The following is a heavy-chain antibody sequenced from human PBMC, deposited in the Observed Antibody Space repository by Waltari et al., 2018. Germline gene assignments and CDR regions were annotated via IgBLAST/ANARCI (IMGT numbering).Heavy chain of an antibody. CDR3: ARGGITGTTEVDY. D-gene: IGHD1-7*01. CDR2: INPSGSST. CDR1: GYTFTSYY. J-gene: IGHJ4*02. V-gene: IGHV1-46*01. Sequence: QVQLVQSGAEVKQPGASVKVSCKASGYTFTSYYMHWVRQAPGQGLEWMGIINPSGSSTSYEQKFQGRGTMTRDTSTSTVYMGLSSLRSEDTAVYYCARGGITGTTEVDYWGQGTLVTVSS.